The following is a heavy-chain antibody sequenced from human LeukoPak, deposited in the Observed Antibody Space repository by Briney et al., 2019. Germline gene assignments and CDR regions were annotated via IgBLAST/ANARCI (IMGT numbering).Heavy chain of an antibody. CDR1: GFTFSSYA. CDR2: ISYDGSNK. CDR3: ARDSRTVTRYFDL. Sequence: PGGSLRLSCAASGFTFSSYAMHWVRQGPGKGLEWVAVISYDGSNKYYADSVKGRFTISRDNSKNTLYLQMNSLRAEDTAVYYCARDSRTVTRYFDLWGRGTLVTVSS. V-gene: IGHV3-30*04. J-gene: IGHJ2*01. D-gene: IGHD4-17*01.